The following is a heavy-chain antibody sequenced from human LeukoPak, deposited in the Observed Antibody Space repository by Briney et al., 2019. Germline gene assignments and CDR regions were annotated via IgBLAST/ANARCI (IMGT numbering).Heavy chain of an antibody. CDR1: GYTFINYG. CDR3: AKCPLYGDYCANWFDP. CDR2: ISAYNGYT. Sequence: ASVKVSCKASGYTFINYGISWVRQAPGQGLEWMGWISAYNGYTNYAQNLQGRVTMTTDTSTSTAYMELRSLRSDDTAVYYCAKCPLYGDYCANWFDPWGQGTLVTVSS. D-gene: IGHD4-17*01. J-gene: IGHJ5*02. V-gene: IGHV1-18*01.